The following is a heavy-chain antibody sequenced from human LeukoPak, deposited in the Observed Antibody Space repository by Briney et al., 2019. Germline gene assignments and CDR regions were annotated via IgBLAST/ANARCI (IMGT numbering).Heavy chain of an antibody. CDR3: AMRAREQRDISPGNWLDP. CDR1: GFTFSDHY. D-gene: IGHD1/OR15-1a*01. Sequence: GSLRLSCAASGFTFSDHYMDWIRQPPGNGLEWIGRIYGGNTNYNPSLMSRVTISFDTSKNQLSLNLRSVTAADTAVYYCAMRAREQRDISPGNWLDPWGQGTLVTVSS. J-gene: IGHJ5*02. CDR2: IYGGNT. V-gene: IGHV4-59*08.